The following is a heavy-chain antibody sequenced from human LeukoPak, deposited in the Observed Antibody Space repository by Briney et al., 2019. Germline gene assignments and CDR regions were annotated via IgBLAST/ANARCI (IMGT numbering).Heavy chain of an antibody. CDR1: GFTFSSYG. Sequence: PGGSLRLSCAASGFTFSSYGMHWVRQAPGKGLEWVAFIRYDGSNKYYADSVKGRFTISRDNSKNTLYLQMNSLRAEDTAVYYCARAAYGSGYTAEVADYWGQGTLVTVSS. CDR2: IRYDGSNK. CDR3: ARAAYGSGYTAEVADY. D-gene: IGHD3-22*01. J-gene: IGHJ4*02. V-gene: IGHV3-30*02.